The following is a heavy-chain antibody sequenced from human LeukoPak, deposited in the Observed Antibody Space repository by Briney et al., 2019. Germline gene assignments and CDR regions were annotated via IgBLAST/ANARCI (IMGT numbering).Heavy chain of an antibody. CDR3: ARQLTDTAMVLSDLFDY. D-gene: IGHD5-18*01. Sequence: GSLRLSCAASGFTFSSYSMNWVRQAPGKGLEWVGSIYYSGSTYYNPSLKSRVTISVDTSKNQFSLKLSSVTAADTAVYYCARQLTDTAMVLSDLFDYWGQGTLVTVSS. J-gene: IGHJ4*02. CDR1: GFTFSSYSMN. CDR2: IYYSGST. V-gene: IGHV4-59*05.